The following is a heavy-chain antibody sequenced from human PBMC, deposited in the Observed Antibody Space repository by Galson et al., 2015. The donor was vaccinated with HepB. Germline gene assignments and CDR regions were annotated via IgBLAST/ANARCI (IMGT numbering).Heavy chain of an antibody. V-gene: IGHV3-11*06. J-gene: IGHJ4*02. CDR3: ARDFLGRDYDILTGYYRGIGLRY. D-gene: IGHD3-9*01. CDR1: GFTFSDYY. Sequence: SLRLSCAASGFTFSDYYMSWIRQAPGKGLEWVSYISSSSSYTNYADSVKGRFTISRDNAKNSLYLQMNSLRAEDTAVYYCARDFLGRDYDILTGYYRGIGLRYWGQGTLVTVSS. CDR2: ISSSSSYT.